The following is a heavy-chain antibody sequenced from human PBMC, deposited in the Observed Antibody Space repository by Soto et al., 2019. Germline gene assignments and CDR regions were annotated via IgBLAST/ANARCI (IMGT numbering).Heavy chain of an antibody. CDR2: IYYSGST. CDR3: ARDSRSDNYGDYRGYFYL. Sequence: QVQLQESGPGLVKPSETLSLTCTVSGGSISSYYWSWIRQPPGKGLEWIGYIYYSGSTNYNPSLKSGVTISVDMSKNQFSLKRSSVTAADTAVYYWARDSRSDNYGDYRGYFYLWGRGTLVTVSS. CDR1: GGSISSYY. J-gene: IGHJ2*01. V-gene: IGHV4-59*01. D-gene: IGHD4-17*01.